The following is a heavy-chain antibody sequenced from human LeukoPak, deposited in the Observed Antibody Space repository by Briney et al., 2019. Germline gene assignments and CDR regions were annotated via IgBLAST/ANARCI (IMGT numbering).Heavy chain of an antibody. Sequence: LPGGTLRLSCAASGFTFSSYGMSWVRQAPGKGLEWVSAISGSGGSTYYADSVKGRFTISRDNSKNTLYLQMNSLRAEDTAVYYCARDLNHFPGSSSTFDYWGQGTLVTVSS. J-gene: IGHJ4*02. D-gene: IGHD3-10*01. V-gene: IGHV3-23*01. CDR2: ISGSGGST. CDR3: ARDLNHFPGSSSTFDY. CDR1: GFTFSSYG.